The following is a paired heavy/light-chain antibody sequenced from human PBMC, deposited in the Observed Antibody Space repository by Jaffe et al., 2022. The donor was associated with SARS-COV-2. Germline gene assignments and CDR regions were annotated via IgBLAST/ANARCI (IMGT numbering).Heavy chain of an antibody. CDR1: GGSMSSYY. Sequence: QVQLQESGPGLVKASETLSLTCTVSGGSMSSYYWSWIRQPPGKGLEWIGYIYYSGSTSYNPSLKSRVTISIDTSKNQFSLKVNSVTAADTAVYFCARAVYFDYWGQGTLVTVSS. CDR3: ARAVYFDY. J-gene: IGHJ4*02. CDR2: IYYSGST. V-gene: IGHV4-59*01.
Light chain of an antibody. CDR1: SSDVGGYNY. CDR2: DVS. Sequence: QSALTQPASVSGSPGQSITISCTGTSSDVGGYNYVSWHQQNPGKAPKLMIYDVSNRPSGVSNRFSGSKSGNTASLTISGLQAEDEADYYCSSYTNTDTRVFGGGTKLTVL. V-gene: IGLV2-14*01. CDR3: SSYTNTDTRV. J-gene: IGLJ2*01.